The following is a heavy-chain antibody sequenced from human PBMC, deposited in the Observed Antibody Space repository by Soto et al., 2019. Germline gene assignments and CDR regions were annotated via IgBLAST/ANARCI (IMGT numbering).Heavy chain of an antibody. CDR1: GGSVSSGPYY. J-gene: IGHJ6*02. CDR2: IFYSGDT. V-gene: IGHV4-61*01. Sequence: PSETLSLTCTVSGGSVSSGPYYWNWIRQPPGKGLEWIGHIFYSGDTKYNPSLKNRVTISVDTSKSQFSLRLSSVTAADTAVYYCARLGGVLAAHYGMDVWGQGTTVTVSS. D-gene: IGHD6-6*01. CDR3: ARLGGVLAAHYGMDV.